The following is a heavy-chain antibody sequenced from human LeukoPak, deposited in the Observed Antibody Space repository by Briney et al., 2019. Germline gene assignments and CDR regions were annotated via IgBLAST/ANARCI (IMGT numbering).Heavy chain of an antibody. CDR2: INTDGTVT. D-gene: IGHD6-19*01. J-gene: IGHJ4*02. CDR3: ATTQWLAPPPDY. Sequence: PGGSLRLSCAASGFTFSKYWMLWVRQAPGKGLGSVSRINTDGTVTTYADSVKGRFTVSRDNADNTMFLQMNSVRDEDTAVYYCATTQWLAPPPDYWGQGTPVTVSS. CDR1: GFTFSKYW. V-gene: IGHV3-74*01.